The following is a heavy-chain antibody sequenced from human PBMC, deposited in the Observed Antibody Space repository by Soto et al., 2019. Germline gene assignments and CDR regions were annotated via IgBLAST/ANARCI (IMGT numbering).Heavy chain of an antibody. V-gene: IGHV3-7*03. CDR3: AGGSGWLSDY. D-gene: IGHD6-19*01. Sequence: EVQLVESGGGLVQPGGSLRLSCAASGFSISSYWMNWVRQAPGKGLEGVAIIRKDGSEKYYVDSVTGRFTISRDNAKNSLYLQMNSAGDDDTAVYYCAGGSGWLSDYWGRGTLVTVSS. CDR2: IRKDGSEK. J-gene: IGHJ4*02. CDR1: GFSISSYW.